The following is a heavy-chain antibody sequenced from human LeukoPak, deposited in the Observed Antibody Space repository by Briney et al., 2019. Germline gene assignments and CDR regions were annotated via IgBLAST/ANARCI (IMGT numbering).Heavy chain of an antibody. CDR3: AVGDSGDWNWFDP. J-gene: IGHJ5*02. D-gene: IGHD3-10*01. CDR2: IYHSGST. V-gene: IGHV4-30-2*02. Sequence: SETLSLTCTVSGGSISSGGYYWSCIRQPPGKGLECIGYIYHSGSTYYNPSLKSRVTISVDTSKNQFSLKLSSVTAADTAVYYCAVGDSGDWNWFDPWGQGTLVTVSS. CDR1: GGSISSGGYY.